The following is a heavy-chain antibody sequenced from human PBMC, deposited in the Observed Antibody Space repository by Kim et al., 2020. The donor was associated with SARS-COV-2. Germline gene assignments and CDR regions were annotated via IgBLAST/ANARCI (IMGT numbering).Heavy chain of an antibody. CDR3: ARVSDVYLTRRGFDY. D-gene: IGHD3-10*01. Sequence: SETLSLTCTVSGGSTSSYYWSWIRQPPGKGLEWIGYIYYSGGTTYNPSLKSRVTMSLDTSKNQFSLKLYSVTAADTAVYYCARVSDVYLTRRGFDYWGQEPWSPSPQ. V-gene: IGHV4-59*01. CDR2: IYYSGGT. CDR1: GGSTSSYY. J-gene: IGHJ4*01.